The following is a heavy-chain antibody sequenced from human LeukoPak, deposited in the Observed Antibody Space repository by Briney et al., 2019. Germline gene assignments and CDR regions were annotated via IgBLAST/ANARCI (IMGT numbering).Heavy chain of an antibody. CDR3: AVTYSSGYFFAH. CDR2: IYPRGSDT. Sequence: GESLKISCKGSGYSFSDYWIGWVRQMPGKGLEWMGIIYPRGSDTRYSPSFQGQVTVSADKSTSTAYLHWSGLKASDTAMYYCAVTYSSGYFFAHWGQGTLVTVSS. J-gene: IGHJ4*02. V-gene: IGHV5-51*01. D-gene: IGHD6-19*01. CDR1: GYSFSDYW.